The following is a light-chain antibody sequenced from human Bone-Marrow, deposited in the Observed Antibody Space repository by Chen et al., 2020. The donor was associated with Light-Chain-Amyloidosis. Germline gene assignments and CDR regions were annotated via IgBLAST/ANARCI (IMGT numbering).Light chain of an antibody. Sequence: QSALTQSASVSGSPGQSITISCTGTSSDVGGDNHVSWYQQHPDKAPKLMIYEVTNRPSWVPDRFCGSKSDNTASLTISGLQTEDEADYFCSSYTITNTLVFGSGTRVTVL. CDR1: SSDVGGDNH. CDR3: SSYTITNTLV. J-gene: IGLJ1*01. CDR2: EVT. V-gene: IGLV2-14*01.